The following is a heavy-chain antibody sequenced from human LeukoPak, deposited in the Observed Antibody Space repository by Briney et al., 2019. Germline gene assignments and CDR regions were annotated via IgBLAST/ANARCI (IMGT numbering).Heavy chain of an antibody. CDR1: GGSISSYY. Sequence: PSETLSLTCTVSGGSISSYYWSWIRQPPGKGLEWIGYIYYSGSTNYNPSLKSRVTISVDTSKNQFSLKLSSVTAADTAVYYCARGPYDFWSGYYLYGMDVWGQGTTVTVSS. V-gene: IGHV4-59*01. CDR3: ARGPYDFWSGYYLYGMDV. D-gene: IGHD3-3*01. CDR2: IYYSGST. J-gene: IGHJ6*02.